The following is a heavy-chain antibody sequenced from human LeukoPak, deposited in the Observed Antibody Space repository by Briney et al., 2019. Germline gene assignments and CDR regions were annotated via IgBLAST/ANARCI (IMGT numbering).Heavy chain of an antibody. J-gene: IGHJ5*02. CDR2: ISGSGGST. D-gene: IGHD2-2*02. Sequence: PGGSLRLSCAASGFTFSTYAMSCVRQGPAKGLEWLSAISGSGGSTYYADSVKGRFTISRDNSKNTLYLQMNSLRAEDTAVYYCAKDCSSTSCYNPWGQGTLVTVSS. CDR1: GFTFSTYA. CDR3: AKDCSSTSCYNP. V-gene: IGHV3-23*01.